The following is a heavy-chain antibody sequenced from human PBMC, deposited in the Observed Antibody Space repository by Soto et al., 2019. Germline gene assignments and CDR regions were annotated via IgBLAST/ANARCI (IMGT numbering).Heavy chain of an antibody. CDR2: TYYRSKWYN. D-gene: IGHD1-26*01. V-gene: IGHV6-1*01. Sequence: SQTLSLTCVISGDSVSSNSAAWNWIRQSPSKGLEWLGRTYYRSKWYNDYAVSVRSRIRINPDTSKNQFSLHLNSVTPDDTAVYYCARLHGRIVGTIKGWFDPWGQGTLVTVSS. CDR3: ARLHGRIVGTIKGWFDP. J-gene: IGHJ5*02. CDR1: GDSVSSNSAA.